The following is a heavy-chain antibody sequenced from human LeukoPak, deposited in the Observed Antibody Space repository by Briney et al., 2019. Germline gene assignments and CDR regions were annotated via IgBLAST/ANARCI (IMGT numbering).Heavy chain of an antibody. CDR3: ARPSTYSTGGY. CDR2: ISTSSIYI. CDR1: GFTFSSYT. V-gene: IGHV3-21*01. J-gene: IGHJ4*02. Sequence: GGFLRLSCAASGFTFSSYTMNWVRQAPGKGLEWVSSISTSSIYIYYADSVKGRFTISRDNAKNSLYLQMNSLRAEDTAVYYCARPSTYSTGGYWGQGTLVTVSS. D-gene: IGHD6-25*01.